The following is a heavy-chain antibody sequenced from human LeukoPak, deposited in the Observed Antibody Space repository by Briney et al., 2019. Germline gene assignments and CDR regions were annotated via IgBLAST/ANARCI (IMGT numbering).Heavy chain of an antibody. V-gene: IGHV3-7*02. D-gene: IGHD2/OR15-2a*01. Sequence: GGSLRLSCAASGFTFSTYWMRWVRQAPGKGLEWVANINHDGSEKNYVDSVKGRFTISRDNAKNTLYLQMNSLRAEDTAVYYCARALLAPYYFDYWGQGALVTVSS. CDR3: ARALLAPYYFDY. J-gene: IGHJ4*02. CDR1: GFTFSTYW. CDR2: INHDGSEK.